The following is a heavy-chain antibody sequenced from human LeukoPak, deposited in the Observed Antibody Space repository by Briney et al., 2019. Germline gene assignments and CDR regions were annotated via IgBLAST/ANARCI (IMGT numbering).Heavy chain of an antibody. Sequence: ASVKVSCKASGYTFTSYAMHWVRQAPGQRLEWMGWINAGNGNTKYSQKFQGRVTITRDTSASTAYMELSSLRSEDTAVYYCARDSKFYGSGSYTPFRIDDAFDIWGQGTMVTVSS. CDR2: INAGNGNT. D-gene: IGHD3-10*01. V-gene: IGHV1-3*01. CDR3: ARDSKFYGSGSYTPFRIDDAFDI. J-gene: IGHJ3*02. CDR1: GYTFTSYA.